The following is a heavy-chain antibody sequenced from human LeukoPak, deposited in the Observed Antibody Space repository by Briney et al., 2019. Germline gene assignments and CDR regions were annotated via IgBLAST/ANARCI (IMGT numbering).Heavy chain of an antibody. CDR1: GFTFSAYW. J-gene: IGHJ4*02. CDR3: VRDRGILTGSPLFDN. CDR2: INIDGTSR. D-gene: IGHD3-9*01. V-gene: IGHV3-74*01. Sequence: PGGSLRLSCAVSGFTFSAYWMHWVRQAPGKGLVWVSHINIDGTSRSYADSLKGRSIISRDNAQNRLDMQMSSLRVEDTAVYYCVRDRGILTGSPLFDNWGQGTLVIVSS.